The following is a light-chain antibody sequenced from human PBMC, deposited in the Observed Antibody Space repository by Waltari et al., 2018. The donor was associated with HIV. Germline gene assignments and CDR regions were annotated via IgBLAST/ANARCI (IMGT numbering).Light chain of an antibody. CDR3: QQSYTTPNT. CDR2: GAS. CDR1: EGISTY. V-gene: IGKV1-39*01. Sequence: DIQMTQSPSPLSASLGASVTITCRASEGISTYVNWYQQKPGQAPNLLIFGASRLLSGVPSRFSGFGVGTDFTLTISGLQSEDFATYYCQQSYTTPNTFGQGTKLEIK. J-gene: IGKJ2*01.